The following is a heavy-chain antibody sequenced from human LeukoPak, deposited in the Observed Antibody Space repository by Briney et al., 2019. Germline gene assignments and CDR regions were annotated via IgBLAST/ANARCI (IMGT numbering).Heavy chain of an antibody. CDR2: NYFSGST. D-gene: IGHD6-19*01. CDR1: GGSIRSSSYY. Sequence: SETVSLTCTVSGGSIRSSSYYCGWIRQPPGKGLEWIGRNYFSGSTYYNPSLKGRVTISVDTSKNQFSLKLSSVTAADTAVYYCARLNSLGYSSGWYPDYWDQGTLVTVSS. V-gene: IGHV4-39*01. J-gene: IGHJ4*02. CDR3: ARLNSLGYSSGWYPDY.